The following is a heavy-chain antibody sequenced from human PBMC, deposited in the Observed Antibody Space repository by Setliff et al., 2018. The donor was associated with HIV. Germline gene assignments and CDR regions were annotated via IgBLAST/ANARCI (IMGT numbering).Heavy chain of an antibody. CDR1: GYTFTGYD. CDR2: MNPNSGNT. CDR3: ARAQQQLVLPSFYYYYYMDV. D-gene: IGHD6-13*01. Sequence: ASVKVSCKASGYTFTGYDINWVRQATGQGLEWMGWMNPNSGNTGYAQKFQGRVTMTRNTSISTAYMELSSLRSGDTAVYYCARAQQQLVLPSFYYYYYMDVWGKGTTVTVSS. J-gene: IGHJ6*03. V-gene: IGHV1-8*02.